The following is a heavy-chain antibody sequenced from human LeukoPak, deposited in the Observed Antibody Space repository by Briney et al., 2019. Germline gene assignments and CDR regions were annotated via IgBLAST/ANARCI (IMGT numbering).Heavy chain of an antibody. Sequence: PGGSLRLSCAASGFTFSNYEMHWVRQAPGKGLEWVSYISSSGSDIYYADSVKGRFTISRDNAKNSLYLHMNSLRAEDTAVYYCARDYGGSSPFDYWGQGTLVTGSS. CDR2: ISSSGSDI. CDR3: ARDYGGSSPFDY. V-gene: IGHV3-48*03. CDR1: GFTFSNYE. J-gene: IGHJ4*02. D-gene: IGHD4-23*01.